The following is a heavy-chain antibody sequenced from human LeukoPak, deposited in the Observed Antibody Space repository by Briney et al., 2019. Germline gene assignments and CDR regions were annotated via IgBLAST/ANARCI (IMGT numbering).Heavy chain of an antibody. CDR1: GFTVSSNY. D-gene: IGHD2-2*02. J-gene: IGHJ4*02. Sequence: GGSLRLSCAASGFTVSSNYMSWVRQAPGKGLEWVSGITGSGGSTYYADSVKGRFTISRDNSKSTLYLQMNSLRAEDTAVYYCAKSSFFCSSATCYTHYFDRWGQGTLVTVSS. V-gene: IGHV3-23*01. CDR2: ITGSGGST. CDR3: AKSSFFCSSATCYTHYFDR.